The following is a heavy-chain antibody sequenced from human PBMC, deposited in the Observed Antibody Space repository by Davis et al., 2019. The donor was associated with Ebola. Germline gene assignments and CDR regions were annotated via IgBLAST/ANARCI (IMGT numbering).Heavy chain of an antibody. CDR2: IDPSDSYT. CDR1: GYSFTSYW. V-gene: IGHV5-10-1*01. D-gene: IGHD2-15*01. J-gene: IGHJ6*02. Sequence: GESLKISCKGSGYSFTSYWISWVRQMPGKGLEWMGRIDPSDSYTNYSPSFQGHVTISADKSISTAYLQWSSLKASDTAMYYCARRPLGYCSGGSCYYGMDVWGQGTTVTVSS. CDR3: ARRPLGYCSGGSCYYGMDV.